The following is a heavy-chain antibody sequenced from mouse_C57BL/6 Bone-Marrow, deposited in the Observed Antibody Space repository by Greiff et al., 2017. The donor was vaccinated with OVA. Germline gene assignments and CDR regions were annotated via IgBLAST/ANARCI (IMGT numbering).Heavy chain of an antibody. J-gene: IGHJ4*01. Sequence: QVQLQQPGTELVKPGASVKLSCKASGYTFTSYWMHWVKQRPGQGLEWIGNINPSNGGTNYNEKFKSKATLTVDKASSTAYMQRSSLTSEDSAVYYCARTSYYSNYAMDYWGQGTSVTVSS. V-gene: IGHV1-53*01. CDR2: INPSNGGT. CDR1: GYTFTSYW. D-gene: IGHD2-5*01. CDR3: ARTSYYSNYAMDY.